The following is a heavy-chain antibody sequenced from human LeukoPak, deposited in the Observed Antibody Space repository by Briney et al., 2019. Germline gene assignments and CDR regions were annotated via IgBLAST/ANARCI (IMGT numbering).Heavy chain of an antibody. CDR3: ARGLGSGSYYGY. CDR1: GYSFTTYR. CDR2: INPSGGRT. Sequence: ASVNVSCKASGYSFTTYRIHWVRQAPGQGLEWMGIINPSGGRTTYAQNFQGRVTMTRDTFTSTVYMELSSLRSEDTAMYYCARGLGSGSYYGYWGQGTTVTVSS. V-gene: IGHV1-46*01. D-gene: IGHD3-10*01. J-gene: IGHJ6*02.